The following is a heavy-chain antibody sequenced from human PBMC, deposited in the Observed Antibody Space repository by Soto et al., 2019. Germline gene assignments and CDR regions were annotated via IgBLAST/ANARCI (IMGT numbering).Heavy chain of an antibody. CDR2: IYYSGST. D-gene: IGHD1-26*01. V-gene: IGHV4-59*08. Sequence: SATLSLTCPFVCLSIVSYYWSWIRQPPGKGLEWIGYIYYSGSTNYNPSLKSRVTISVDTSKNQFSLKLSSVTAADTAVYYCARHRLGAIVAFDIWGQGTMVT. J-gene: IGHJ3*02. CDR1: CLSIVSYY. CDR3: ARHRLGAIVAFDI.